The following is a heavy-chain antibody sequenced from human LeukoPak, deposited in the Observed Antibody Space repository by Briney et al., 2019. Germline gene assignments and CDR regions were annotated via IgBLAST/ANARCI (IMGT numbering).Heavy chain of an antibody. CDR1: GFTFSSYW. Sequence: GGSLRLSCAASGFTFSSYWMSWVRQAPGKGLEWVANIKQDGSEKYYVDPVKGRFTISRDNAKNSLYLQMNSLRAEDTAVYYCARDPSGSAPSGYFDYWGQGTLVTVSS. V-gene: IGHV3-7*01. D-gene: IGHD1-26*01. J-gene: IGHJ4*02. CDR3: ARDPSGSAPSGYFDY. CDR2: IKQDGSEK.